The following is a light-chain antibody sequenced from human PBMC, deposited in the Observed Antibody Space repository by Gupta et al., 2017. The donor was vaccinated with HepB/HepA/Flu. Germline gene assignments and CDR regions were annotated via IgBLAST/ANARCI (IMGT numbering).Light chain of an antibody. Sequence: IVLTQSPLSLPVTPGEPASISCRSSQRRLHSNGFTYLDWYLQEPGRSPQLPLSLGAHRAPGVLDRTSGRRSGTDLTLKISRVEVETVGVSCCRQALHTPWTFGQGTKVEIK. V-gene: IGKV2-28*01. CDR3: RQALHTPWT. J-gene: IGKJ1*01. CDR2: LGA. CDR1: QRRLHSNGFTY.